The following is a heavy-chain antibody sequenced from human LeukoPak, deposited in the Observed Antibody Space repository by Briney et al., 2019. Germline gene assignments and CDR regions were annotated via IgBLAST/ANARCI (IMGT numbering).Heavy chain of an antibody. Sequence: GGSLRLSCAASGFTFDDYAMHWVRQAPGKGLEWVSGISWNSGSIGYADSVKGRFTISRDNAKNSLYLQMNSLRAEDTALYYCAKDIGITMVRGVMVRDYYYGMDVWGQGTTVTVSS. V-gene: IGHV3-9*01. CDR2: ISWNSGSI. D-gene: IGHD3-10*01. CDR3: AKDIGITMVRGVMVRDYYYGMDV. CDR1: GFTFDDYA. J-gene: IGHJ6*02.